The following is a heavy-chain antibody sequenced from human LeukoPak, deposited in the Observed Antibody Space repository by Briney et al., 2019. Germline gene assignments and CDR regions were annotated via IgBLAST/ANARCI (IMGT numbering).Heavy chain of an antibody. CDR3: ARGVLRRGYDSRGYYYGMDV. D-gene: IGHD5-12*01. J-gene: IGHJ6*02. CDR2: IYYSGSA. Sequence: PSETLSLTCTVSGGSISSYYWSWIRQPPGKGLEWIGYIYYSGSANYNPSLKSRVTISVDTSKNQFSLKLSSVTAADTAVYYCARGVLRRGYDSRGYYYGMDVWGQGTTVTVSS. CDR1: GGSISSYY. V-gene: IGHV4-59*01.